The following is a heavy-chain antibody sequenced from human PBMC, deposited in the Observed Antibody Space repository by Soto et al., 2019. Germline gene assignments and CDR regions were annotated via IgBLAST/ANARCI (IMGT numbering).Heavy chain of an antibody. D-gene: IGHD2-2*01. J-gene: IGHJ4*02. CDR1: GFTFTSSA. CDR3: AATCSSTSCPFEY. CDR2: IVVGSGNT. V-gene: IGHV1-58*02. Sequence: SVKVSCKASGFTFTSSAMQCVRQARGQRLEWIGWIVVGSGNTNYAQKFQERVTITRDMSTSTAYMELSSLRSEDTAAYYCAATCSSTSCPFEYWGQGTLVTVSS.